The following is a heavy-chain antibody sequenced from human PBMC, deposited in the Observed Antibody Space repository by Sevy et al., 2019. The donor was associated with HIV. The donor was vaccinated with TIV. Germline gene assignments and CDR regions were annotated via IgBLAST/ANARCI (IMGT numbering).Heavy chain of an antibody. CDR3: TRSGGYSDYGMDV. D-gene: IGHD5-12*01. CDR2: VGPAGDT. Sequence: GGSLRLSCAASGFTFITYDMHWVRHVTGKGLEWVSGVGPAGDTFYPGSVKGRFTISRENAKNSLCLQMNNLRAGDTAVYYCTRSGGYSDYGMDVWGQGTTVTVSS. J-gene: IGHJ6*02. V-gene: IGHV3-13*01. CDR1: GFTFITYD.